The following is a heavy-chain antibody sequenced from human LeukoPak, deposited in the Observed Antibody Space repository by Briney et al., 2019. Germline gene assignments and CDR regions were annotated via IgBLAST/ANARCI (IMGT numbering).Heavy chain of an antibody. J-gene: IGHJ4*02. Sequence: GGSLRLSCAASGFTFSDYYMTWIRQAPGKGLEWVSSISSSSSYLYHADSVKGRFTISRDNAKNSLYLQMNSLRAEDTAVYYCARGTNTAMGVDNWGQGTLVTVSS. V-gene: IGHV3-11*06. CDR3: ARGTNTAMGVDN. CDR2: ISSSSSYL. D-gene: IGHD5-18*01. CDR1: GFTFSDYY.